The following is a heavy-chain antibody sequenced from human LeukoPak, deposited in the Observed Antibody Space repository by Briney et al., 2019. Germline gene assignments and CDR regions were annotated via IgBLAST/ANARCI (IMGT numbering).Heavy chain of an antibody. CDR1: GGSISSYY. CDR2: IYYSGST. J-gene: IGHJ4*02. V-gene: IGHV4-59*01. D-gene: IGHD5-24*01. CDR3: AAVEMATITIDY. Sequence: PSETLSLTCTVSGGSISSYYWSWIRQPPGKGLEWIGYIYYSGSTNYNPSLKSRVTISVGTSKNQFSLKLSSVTAADTAVYYCAAVEMATITIDYWGQGTLVTVSS.